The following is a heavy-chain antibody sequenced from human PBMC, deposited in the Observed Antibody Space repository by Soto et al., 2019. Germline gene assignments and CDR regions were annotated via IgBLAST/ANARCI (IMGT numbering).Heavy chain of an antibody. J-gene: IGHJ3*02. Sequence: EVHLVESGGGLVQPGGSLRLSCAASGFTFSSYWMSWVRPATGKGLEWVDNIKQDGSEKYYVDSVKGRFTISRDNAKNSLYLQVNSLRAEDPAVYYCARGGHCISTSCYPSRSAFDIWGQGTVVTVSS. CDR2: IKQDGSEK. V-gene: IGHV3-7*01. CDR3: ARGGHCISTSCYPSRSAFDI. CDR1: GFTFSSYW. D-gene: IGHD2-2*01.